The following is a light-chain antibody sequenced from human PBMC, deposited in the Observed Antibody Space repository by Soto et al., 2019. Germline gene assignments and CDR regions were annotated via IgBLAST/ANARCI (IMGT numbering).Light chain of an antibody. CDR1: QGITSY. J-gene: IGKJ4*01. CDR2: AAS. V-gene: IGKV1-9*01. Sequence: DIQLTQSPSFLSASVGDRVTITCRASQGITSYLAWYQQNPGKAPKLLIYAASTLQSGVPSRFSGSGSGTEFTLTISSLQPEDFETYYCQQLNSYPLTFGGGTKVEIK. CDR3: QQLNSYPLT.